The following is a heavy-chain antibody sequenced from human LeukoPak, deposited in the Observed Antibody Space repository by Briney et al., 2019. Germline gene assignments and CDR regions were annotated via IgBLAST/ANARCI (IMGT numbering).Heavy chain of an antibody. CDR1: GGSICSGSYY. CDR2: IYTSGST. J-gene: IGHJ4*02. CDR3: ARASGYGDYRYYFGY. D-gene: IGHD4-17*01. Sequence: PSQTLCLTCTVSGGSICSGSYYWSWLRQPAGKGLEWIGRIYTSGSTNYNPSLKSRVTISVETSKNQFSLKLSSVTAADTAVYYCARASGYGDYRYYFGYWGQGTLVTVSS. V-gene: IGHV4-61*02.